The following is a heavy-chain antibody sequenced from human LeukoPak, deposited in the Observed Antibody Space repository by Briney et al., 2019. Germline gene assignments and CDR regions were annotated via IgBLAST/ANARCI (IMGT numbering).Heavy chain of an antibody. CDR1: GFTFSSYA. Sequence: GGSLRLSCAASGFTFSSYAMSWVRQAPGKGLEWVSGISGRDGSTYDADSVKGRFSISRDISKNTLYLQMNSLRAEDTAIYYCAKDGKTRNWNYFQAKPVYWGQGTLVTVSS. D-gene: IGHD1-7*01. CDR2: ISGRDGST. J-gene: IGHJ4*02. V-gene: IGHV3-23*01. CDR3: AKDGKTRNWNYFQAKPVY.